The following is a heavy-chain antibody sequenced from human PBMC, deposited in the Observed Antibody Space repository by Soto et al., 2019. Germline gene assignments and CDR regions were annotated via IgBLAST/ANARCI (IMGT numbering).Heavy chain of an antibody. V-gene: IGHV4-59*08. CDR1: GGSISSYY. Sequence: SETLSLTCTVSGGSISSYYWSWIRQPPGKGLEWIGYIYYSGSTNYNPSLKSRVTISVDTSKNQFSLKLSSVTAADTAVYYCARRTFGGNNWFDPWGQGTLVTVSS. CDR2: IYYSGST. J-gene: IGHJ5*02. CDR3: ARRTFGGNNWFDP. D-gene: IGHD3-3*01.